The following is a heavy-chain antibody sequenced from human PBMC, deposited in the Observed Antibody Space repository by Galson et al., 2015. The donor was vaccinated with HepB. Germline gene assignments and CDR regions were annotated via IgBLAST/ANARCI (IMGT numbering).Heavy chain of an antibody. CDR3: ARDRVGAHIYYYYYMDV. D-gene: IGHD1-26*01. V-gene: IGHV1-8*01. CDR1: GYTFTSYD. CDR2: MNPNSGNT. J-gene: IGHJ6*03. Sequence: SVKVSCKASGYTFTSYDINWVRQATGQGLEWMGWMNPNSGNTGYAQKFQGRVTMTRNTSISTAYMELSSLRSEDTAVYYCARDRVGAHIYYYYYMDVWGKGTTVTVSS.